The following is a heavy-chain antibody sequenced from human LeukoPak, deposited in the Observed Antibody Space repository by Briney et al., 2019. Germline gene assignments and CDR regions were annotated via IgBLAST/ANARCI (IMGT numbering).Heavy chain of an antibody. CDR1: GGSFSGYY. J-gene: IGHJ4*02. Sequence: SETLSLTCAVYGGSFSGYYWSWIRQPPGKGLEWIGEINHSGSTNYNPSLKSRVTISVDKSKNQFFLKLTSVTAADTAVYYCARAYSSSSSVDYWGQGTLVTVSS. CDR2: INHSGST. V-gene: IGHV4-34*01. D-gene: IGHD6-6*01. CDR3: ARAYSSSSSVDY.